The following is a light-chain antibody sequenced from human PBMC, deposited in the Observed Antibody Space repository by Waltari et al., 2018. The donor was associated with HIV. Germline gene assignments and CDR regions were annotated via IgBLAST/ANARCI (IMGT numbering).Light chain of an antibody. CDR1: SSDVGGYNY. CDR3: CSYAGGYTLV. CDR2: DVT. V-gene: IGLV2-11*01. J-gene: IGLJ3*02. Sequence: QSALTQPRSVSGSPGQSVTISCTGTSSDVGGYNYVSWYQQHPGKAPNRMIYDVTKRPSGVPDRFSGSKSGNTASLTISGLQAEDEADYFCCSYAGGYTLVFGGGTKLTVL.